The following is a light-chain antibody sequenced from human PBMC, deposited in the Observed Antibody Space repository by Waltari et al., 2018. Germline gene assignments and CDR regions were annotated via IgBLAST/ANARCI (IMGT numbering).Light chain of an antibody. Sequence: QPVLTQPPSSSASPGESARLTCTLPSDINVGDFNIYWYQTKPGSPPRFLLYYYSDSDKAQGSGVPSRFSGSKDASANAGILLISWLQSEDEADYYCMFWPSNVWVFGGGTKLTVL. V-gene: IGLV5-37*01. CDR2: YYSDSDK. CDR3: MFWPSNVWV. CDR1: SDINVGDFN. J-gene: IGLJ3*02.